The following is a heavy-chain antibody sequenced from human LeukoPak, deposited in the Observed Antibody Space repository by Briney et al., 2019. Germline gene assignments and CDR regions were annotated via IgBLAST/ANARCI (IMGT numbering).Heavy chain of an antibody. CDR1: GFTVSSNY. J-gene: IGHJ5*02. Sequence: GGSLRLSCAASGFTVSSNYMSWVRQAPGKGLEWVSVIYSGGSTYYADSVKGRFTISRDNSKNTLYLQVNGLRGDDTAVYYCARSAVTGPGWIDPWGQGTLVTVSS. CDR3: ARSAVTGPGWIDP. CDR2: IYSGGST. D-gene: IGHD6-19*01. V-gene: IGHV3-53*01.